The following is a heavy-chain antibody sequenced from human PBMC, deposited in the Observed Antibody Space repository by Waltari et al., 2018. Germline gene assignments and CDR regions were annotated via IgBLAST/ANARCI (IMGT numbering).Heavy chain of an antibody. CDR2: IRSKAYGGTT. D-gene: IGHD6-19*01. Sequence: VQLVESGGGLVQPGRSLRLSCTASGFTFGDYAMSWFRQAPGKGLEWVGFIRSKAYGGTTEYAASVKGRFTISRDDSKSIAYLQMNSLKTEDTAVYYCTRGGGWTPYYYYYGMDVWGQGTTVTVSS. V-gene: IGHV3-49*03. J-gene: IGHJ6*02. CDR1: GFTFGDYA. CDR3: TRGGGWTPYYYYYGMDV.